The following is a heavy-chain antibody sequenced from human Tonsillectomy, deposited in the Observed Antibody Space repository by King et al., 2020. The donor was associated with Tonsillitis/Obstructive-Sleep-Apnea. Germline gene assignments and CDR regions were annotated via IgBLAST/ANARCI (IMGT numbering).Heavy chain of an antibody. CDR2: ISSSGSTI. CDR3: AKVGVVPAAMAFYYYYYMDV. D-gene: IGHD2-2*01. J-gene: IGHJ6*03. Sequence: PLLASGGGLVPPGGSLRLSCAASGFTFSSYAMNWVRQAPGKGLEWVSYISSSGSTISYADSVKGRFTISRDNAKNSLYLQMNSLRAEDTAVYYCAKVGVVPAAMAFYYYYYMDVWGKGNTVTVSS. V-gene: IGHV3-48*03. CDR1: GFTFSSYA.